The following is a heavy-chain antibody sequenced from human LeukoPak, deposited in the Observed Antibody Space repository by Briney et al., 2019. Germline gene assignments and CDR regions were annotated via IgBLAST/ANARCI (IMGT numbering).Heavy chain of an antibody. Sequence: AAVKVSCKASGYTFTSYGISWVRQAPGQGLEWMGWISAYNGNTNYAQKLQGRVTMTTDTSTSTAYMELRSLRSDDTAVYYCARDPRGDYDSSGYYRDYWGQGTLVTVSS. CDR1: GYTFTSYG. V-gene: IGHV1-18*01. CDR3: ARDPRGDYDSSGYYRDY. CDR2: ISAYNGNT. D-gene: IGHD3-22*01. J-gene: IGHJ4*02.